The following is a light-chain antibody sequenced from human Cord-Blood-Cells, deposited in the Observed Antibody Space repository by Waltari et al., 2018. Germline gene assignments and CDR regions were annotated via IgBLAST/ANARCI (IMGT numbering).Light chain of an antibody. CDR1: QSVLYSSNTKNY. CDR3: QQYYSTPYS. V-gene: IGKV4-1*01. J-gene: IGKJ2*03. CDR2: WAS. Sequence: DIVMTQSPDSMSVSLGERATINCKSSQSVLYSSNTKNYLAWYQQTPGHPPRLRIYWASTRESGVPDRYSGSGSGTDFTLTISSLQAEEVAVYYCQQYYSTPYSFGQGTKLEIK.